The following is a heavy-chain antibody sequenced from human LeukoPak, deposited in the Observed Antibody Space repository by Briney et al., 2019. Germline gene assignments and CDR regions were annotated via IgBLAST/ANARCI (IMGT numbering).Heavy chain of an antibody. CDR1: GFTFNAYS. J-gene: IGHJ6*02. CDR2: ISSSGDYI. V-gene: IGHV3-21*01. CDR3: ARDGVPAYYYAMDV. D-gene: IGHD3-16*01. Sequence: GGSLRLSCAASGFTFNAYSMNWVRQAPGKGLEWVPSISSSGDYIYYADSLKGRFTISRDNAKNSLFLQMDSLRAEDTAVYYCARDGVPAYYYAMDVWGQGTTVTVSS.